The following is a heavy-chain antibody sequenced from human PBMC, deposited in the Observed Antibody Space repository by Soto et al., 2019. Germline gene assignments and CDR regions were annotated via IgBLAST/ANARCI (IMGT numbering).Heavy chain of an antibody. D-gene: IGHD5-18*01. Sequence: PSETLSLTCTVSGGSISNYFWSWIRQPPGKGLEWIGYIYYSGTTNYNPSLKSRLTISVDRSKNQFSLKLSSVTAADTAVYYCASNSYHVDTAMVENYWGQGTLVTVSS. CDR3: ASNSYHVDTAMVENY. J-gene: IGHJ4*02. V-gene: IGHV4-59*12. CDR2: IYYSGTT. CDR1: GGSISNYF.